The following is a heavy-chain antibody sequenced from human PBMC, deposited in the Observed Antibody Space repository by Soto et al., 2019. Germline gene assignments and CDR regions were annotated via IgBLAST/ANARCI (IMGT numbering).Heavy chain of an antibody. J-gene: IGHJ6*02. V-gene: IGHV4-4*02. D-gene: IGHD2-2*01. Sequence: QVRLQESGPGLVEPSGTLSLTCAVSGDSVSSSSCWSWVRQAPGKGLEWFGEIYHSGTFNYNPSLASRVSVSVDKSRNQLSLNLKSVTAAHTAVYYWVRSVPAATWQYSGMDVWGQGTTVTVSS. CDR3: VRSVPAATWQYSGMDV. CDR1: GDSVSSSSC. CDR2: IYHSGTF.